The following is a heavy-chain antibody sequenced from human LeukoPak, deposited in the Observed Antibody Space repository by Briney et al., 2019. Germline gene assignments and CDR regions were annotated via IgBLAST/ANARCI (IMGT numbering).Heavy chain of an antibody. D-gene: IGHD3-16*01. CDR2: INTDGSNT. J-gene: IGHJ4*02. CDR1: GFSSSSNW. V-gene: IGHV3-74*01. CDR3: ARSGGRGIGY. Sequence: GGSLRLSCAASGFSSSSNWMHWVRQAPGKGLVWVSRINTDGSNTNYADSVKGRFTISRDNAENTLYLQMNSLRAEDTAVYYCARSGGRGIGYWGQGTLVTVSS.